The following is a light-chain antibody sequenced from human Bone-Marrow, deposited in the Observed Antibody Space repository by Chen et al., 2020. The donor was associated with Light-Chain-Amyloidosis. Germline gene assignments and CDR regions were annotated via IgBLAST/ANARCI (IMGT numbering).Light chain of an antibody. J-gene: IGLJ3*02. CDR3: CAYAGTYTWL. V-gene: IGLV2-11*01. CDR1: SSDIGGYDY. Sequence: QSALTQPHSVSGSPGQSVTISCTGTSSDIGGYDYVSWYQQYPGTAPRLIIYDVNKRPSGVPDRFSASKSANTASLTISGLQADDEAEYRCCAYAGTYTWLFGGGTRLTVL. CDR2: DVN.